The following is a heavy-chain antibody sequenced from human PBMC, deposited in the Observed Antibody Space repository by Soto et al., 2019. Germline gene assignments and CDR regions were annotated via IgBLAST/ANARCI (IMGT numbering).Heavy chain of an antibody. J-gene: IGHJ4*02. Sequence: KVSCKASGYSFTSYWIGWVRQMPGKGLEWMGIIYPGDSDTRYSPSFQGQVTISADKSISTAYLQWSSLKASDTAMYYCARQIEVPAALDFRDYWGQGTLVTVSS. D-gene: IGHD2-2*01. CDR1: GYSFTSYW. CDR2: IYPGDSDT. V-gene: IGHV5-51*01. CDR3: ARQIEVPAALDFRDY.